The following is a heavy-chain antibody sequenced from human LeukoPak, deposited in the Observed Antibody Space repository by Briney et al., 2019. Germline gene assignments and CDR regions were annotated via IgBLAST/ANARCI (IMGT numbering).Heavy chain of an antibody. Sequence: PSETLSLTCAVYGGSFSGYYWSWIRQPPGKGLEWIGEINHSGSTNCNPSLKSRVTISVDTSKNQFSLKLSSVTAADTAVYYCARITIFGVVSDYWGQGTLVTVSS. D-gene: IGHD3-3*01. CDR2: INHSGST. CDR1: GGSFSGYY. CDR3: ARITIFGVVSDY. V-gene: IGHV4-34*01. J-gene: IGHJ4*02.